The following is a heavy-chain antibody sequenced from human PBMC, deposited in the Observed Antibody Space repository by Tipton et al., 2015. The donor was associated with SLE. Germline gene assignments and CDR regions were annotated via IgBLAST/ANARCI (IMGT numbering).Heavy chain of an antibody. D-gene: IGHD2-15*01. CDR1: GFFISGGYK. CDR2: FYQSGST. Sequence: TLSLTCAVSGFFISGGYKWGWFRQSPGKGLEWGGSFYQSGSTYYNPSLKSRVTIAVDTSKNQFSLNLTSVTAADTAVYYCARGVDIATDYFDYWGQGTLVTVSS. J-gene: IGHJ4*02. CDR3: ARGVDIATDYFDY. V-gene: IGHV4-38-2*01.